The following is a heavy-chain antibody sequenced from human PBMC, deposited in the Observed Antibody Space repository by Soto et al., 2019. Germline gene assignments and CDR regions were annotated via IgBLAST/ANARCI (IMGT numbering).Heavy chain of an antibody. CDR3: ARDYDSSGYPRYYFDY. Sequence: GGSLRLSCAASGFTFSSYGMHWVRQAPGKGLEWVAVIWYDGSKKYYADSVKGRFTISRGNSKNTLYLQMNSLRAEDTVLYYCARDYDSSGYPRYYFDYWGQETLVTVSS. J-gene: IGHJ4*02. CDR2: IWYDGSKK. D-gene: IGHD3-22*01. V-gene: IGHV3-33*08. CDR1: GFTFSSYG.